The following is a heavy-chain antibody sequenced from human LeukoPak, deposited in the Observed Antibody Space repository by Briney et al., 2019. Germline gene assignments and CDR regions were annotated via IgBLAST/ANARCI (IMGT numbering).Heavy chain of an antibody. CDR2: IAPSDSHT. Sequence: GESLRISCKVSGYSFPSYWITWVRQMPRKGLEWMGRIAPSDSHTNYSPSFEGHVTISVDKSISTAYLQWSSLKASDTAMYYCVRQPPGVYDTTQNWFDPWGQGTLVTVSS. CDR1: GYSFPSYW. CDR3: VRQPPGVYDTTQNWFDP. V-gene: IGHV5-10-1*01. D-gene: IGHD3-22*01. J-gene: IGHJ5*02.